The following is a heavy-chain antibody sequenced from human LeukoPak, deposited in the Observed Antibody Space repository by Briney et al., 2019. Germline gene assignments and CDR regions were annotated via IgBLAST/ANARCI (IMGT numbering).Heavy chain of an antibody. CDR3: ASWSGSSVLDY. Sequence: GGSLRLSCAASGFTFSTSNMNWVRQTPEKGLEWVSTITPGGSNMYYHDSVKGRFTISRDNAKHLLFLQMNSLRAEDTAVYYCASWSGSSVLDYWGQGTLVTVSS. D-gene: IGHD3-3*01. CDR2: ITPGGSNM. J-gene: IGHJ4*02. CDR1: GFTFSTSN. V-gene: IGHV3-21*01.